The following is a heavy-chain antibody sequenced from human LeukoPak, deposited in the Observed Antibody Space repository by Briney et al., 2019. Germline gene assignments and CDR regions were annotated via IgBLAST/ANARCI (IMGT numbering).Heavy chain of an antibody. D-gene: IGHD5-18*01. CDR2: IPYDGSNK. CDR3: ARDDSEPLKLWSAYHYYYYYGMDV. V-gene: IGHV3-30-3*01. CDR1: GFTFSSYA. J-gene: IGHJ6*02. Sequence: GRSLRLSCAASGFTFSSYAMHWVRQAPGKGLEWVAVIPYDGSNKYYADSVKGRFTISRDNSKNTLYLQMNSLRAEDTAVYYCARDDSEPLKLWSAYHYYYYYGMDVWGQGTTVTVSS.